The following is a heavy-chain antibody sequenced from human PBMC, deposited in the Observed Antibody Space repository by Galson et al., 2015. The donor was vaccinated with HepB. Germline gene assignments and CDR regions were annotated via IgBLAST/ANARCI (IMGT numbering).Heavy chain of an antibody. V-gene: IGHV5-51*01. CDR2: IYPGDSDT. D-gene: IGHD3-10*01. J-gene: IGHJ6*02. CDR1: GYSFTSYW. Sequence: QSGAEVKKPGESLKISCKGSGYSFTSYWIGWVRQMPGKGLEWMGIIYPGDSDTRYSPSFQGQVTISADKSISTAYLQWSSLKASDTAMYYCARPAMVRGGQDGMDVWGQGTTVTVSS. CDR3: ARPAMVRGGQDGMDV.